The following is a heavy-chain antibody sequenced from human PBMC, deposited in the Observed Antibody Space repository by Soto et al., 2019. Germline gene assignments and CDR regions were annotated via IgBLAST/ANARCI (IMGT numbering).Heavy chain of an antibody. J-gene: IGHJ4*02. V-gene: IGHV3-23*01. D-gene: IGHD6-6*01. Sequence: EVQLLESGGGLVQPGGSLRLSCAASGFTFSSYAMSWVRQSPGKGLEGVLAISGSGGSTYYADSVKGWFTISRDNSTNTLYLQMNRLRAEDTAVYYCAKDPGAARPQYFDYWGQGTLVTVSS. CDR2: ISGSGGST. CDR3: AKDPGAARPQYFDY. CDR1: GFTFSSYA.